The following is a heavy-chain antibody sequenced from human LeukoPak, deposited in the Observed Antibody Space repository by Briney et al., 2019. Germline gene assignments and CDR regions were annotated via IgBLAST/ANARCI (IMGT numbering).Heavy chain of an antibody. CDR3: AIDHYYYDSSGYDY. CDR1: GGTFSSYA. D-gene: IGHD3-22*01. J-gene: IGHJ4*02. V-gene: IGHV1-69*05. Sequence: SVKVSCKASGGTFSSYAISWVRQAPGQGLEWMGRIIPIFGTANYAQKFQGRVTITTDESTSTAHMELSSLRSEDTAVYYCAIDHYYYDSSGYDYWGQGTLVTVSS. CDR2: IIPIFGTA.